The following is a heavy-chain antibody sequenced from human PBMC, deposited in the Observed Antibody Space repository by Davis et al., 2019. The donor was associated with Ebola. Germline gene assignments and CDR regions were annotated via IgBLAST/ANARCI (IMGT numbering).Heavy chain of an antibody. J-gene: IGHJ4*02. CDR3: AREGSGLYFDY. CDR2: ITGDGSST. Sequence: PGGSLRLSCAASGFIFSNYWIHWVRQAPGKGLVWVSRITGDGSSTAYADSVKGRFTISRDNAKKTLYLQMDSLRTDDTGVYYCAREGSGLYFDYWGQGALVTVSS. CDR1: GFIFSNYW. D-gene: IGHD3-10*01. V-gene: IGHV3-74*03.